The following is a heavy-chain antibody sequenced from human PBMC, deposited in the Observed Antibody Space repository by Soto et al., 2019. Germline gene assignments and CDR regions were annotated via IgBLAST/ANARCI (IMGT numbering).Heavy chain of an antibody. D-gene: IGHD2-2*01. CDR1: GYTFTSHG. V-gene: IGHV1-18*04. J-gene: IGHJ4*02. CDR2: ISAYNGNT. CDR3: ARTYCSSARCYSDY. Sequence: QVQLVQSGAEVKKPGASVKVSCKTSGYTFTSHGISWVRQAPGQGLEWMGWISAYNGNTNYAQKLQGRVTMTTDTPTSTDYMELRSLRSDDTAVYYCARTYCSSARCYSDYWGQGTLVTVSS.